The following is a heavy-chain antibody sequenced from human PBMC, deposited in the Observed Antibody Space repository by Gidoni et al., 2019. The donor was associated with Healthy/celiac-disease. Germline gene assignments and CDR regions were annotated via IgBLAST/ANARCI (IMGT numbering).Heavy chain of an antibody. V-gene: IGHV1-69*06. CDR2: IIPIFGTA. CDR3: ARGGGTYSSSWYGFDY. D-gene: IGHD6-13*01. J-gene: IGHJ4*02. CDR1: GGTFSSYA. Sequence: QVQLVQSGAEVKKPGSSVKVSCKASGGTFSSYAISWVLQAPGQGLEWMGGIIPIFGTANDAQKFQGIVTITADKSTSTAYMELSSLRSEDTAVYYCARGGGTYSSSWYGFDYWGQVTLVTVSS.